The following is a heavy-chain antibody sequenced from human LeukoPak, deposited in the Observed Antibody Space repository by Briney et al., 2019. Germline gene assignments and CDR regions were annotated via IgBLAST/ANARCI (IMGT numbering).Heavy chain of an antibody. CDR3: ARGRIHSWSDAFDI. CDR1: GYTFIGHY. J-gene: IGHJ3*02. V-gene: IGHV1-2*02. Sequence: GASVTVSCTASGYTFIGHYMHWVRQAPGQGLEWMGWINSNSGGTKYAQKFQGSVIMTRDTSISTAYMELSRLKSDDTAVYYCARGRIHSWSDAFDIWGQGTTVTVSS. CDR2: INSNSGGT. D-gene: IGHD5-18*01.